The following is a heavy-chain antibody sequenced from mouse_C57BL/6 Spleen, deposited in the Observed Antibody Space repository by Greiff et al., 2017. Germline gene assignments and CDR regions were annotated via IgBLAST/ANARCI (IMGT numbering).Heavy chain of an antibody. CDR2: IDPETGGA. V-gene: IGHV1-15*01. CDR3: AGYGNYGNYFDY. Sequence: QVQLQQSGAELVRPGASVTLSCKASGYTFTDYEMHWVKQTPVHGLEWIGAIDPETGGAAYNQKFKGKATLTVDTSSSTAYMQLSSLTSEDSAVYYCAGYGNYGNYFDYWGQGTTLTVSS. D-gene: IGHD2-1*01. CDR1: GYTFTDYE. J-gene: IGHJ2*01.